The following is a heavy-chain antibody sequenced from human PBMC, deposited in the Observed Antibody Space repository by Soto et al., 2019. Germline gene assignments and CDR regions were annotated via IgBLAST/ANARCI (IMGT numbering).Heavy chain of an antibody. CDR1: GYSFTSYW. J-gene: IGHJ5*02. D-gene: IGHD3-3*01. V-gene: IGHV5-10-1*01. Sequence: GESLKISCKGSGYSFTSYWISWVRQMPGKGLEWMGRIDPSESYTNYSPYFQGHVTISADKSISTAYLQWSSLKASDTAMYYCARHARPNYDFWSGYSYDWFDPWGQGTLVTVSS. CDR2: IDPSESYT. CDR3: ARHARPNYDFWSGYSYDWFDP.